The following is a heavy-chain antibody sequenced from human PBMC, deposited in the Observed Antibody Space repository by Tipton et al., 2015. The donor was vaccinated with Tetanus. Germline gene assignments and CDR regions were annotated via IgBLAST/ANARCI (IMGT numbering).Heavy chain of an antibody. CDR2: IREDGGET. J-gene: IGHJ6*03. CDR3: ARDRGEQWTNFYYMDV. CDR1: GFSVSNHW. Sequence: SLRLSCAASGFSVSNHWMSWVRQAPGKGLEWVANIREDGGETKYVDSVKGRFTISRDNAKNSFYLQMNSLRVGDTAVYYCARDRGEQWTNFYYMDVWGKGSMVTVSS. D-gene: IGHD6-19*01. V-gene: IGHV3-7*03.